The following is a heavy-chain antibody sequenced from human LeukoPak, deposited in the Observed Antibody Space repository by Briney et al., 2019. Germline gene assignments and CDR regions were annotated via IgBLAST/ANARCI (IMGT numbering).Heavy chain of an antibody. V-gene: IGHV1-69-2*01. CDR2: VDLEDGDT. CDR3: ARGSRSFDWLRSYFDF. Sequence: ASVKASCKASGYTFNDYYIHWVQQAPGKGLEWMGRVDLEDGDTIYAEKFQGRVTITADTSTDTAFMDLSSLTSFDTAVYYCARGSRSFDWLRSYFDFWGQGTLVSVSP. CDR1: GYTFNDYY. J-gene: IGHJ4*02. D-gene: IGHD3-9*01.